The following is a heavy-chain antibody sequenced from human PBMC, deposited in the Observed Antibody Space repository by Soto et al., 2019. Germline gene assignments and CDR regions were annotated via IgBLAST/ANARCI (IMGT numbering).Heavy chain of an antibody. Sequence: ASVKVSCRASGYTLTSYDINWVRQATGQGLEWMGWMNTNSGNTGYAQKFQGRVTMTRNTSISTAYMELSSLRSEDTAVYYCARGDITMVRGVMYYWGQGTLVTVSS. J-gene: IGHJ4*02. V-gene: IGHV1-8*01. CDR3: ARGDITMVRGVMYY. D-gene: IGHD3-10*01. CDR2: MNTNSGNT. CDR1: GYTLTSYD.